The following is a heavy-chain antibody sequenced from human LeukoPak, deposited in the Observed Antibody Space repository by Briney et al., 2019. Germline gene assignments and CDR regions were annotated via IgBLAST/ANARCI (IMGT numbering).Heavy chain of an antibody. Sequence: GGSLRLSCAASGFTFSSYGMHWVRQAPGKGLEWVAFIRYDGSNNYYADSVKGRFTISRDNSKNTLYLQMNSLRAEDTAVYYCAKDLGYSNYEGKWFDPWGQGTLVTVSS. CDR3: AKDLGYSNYEGKWFDP. D-gene: IGHD4-11*01. CDR2: IRYDGSNN. V-gene: IGHV3-30*02. CDR1: GFTFSSYG. J-gene: IGHJ5*02.